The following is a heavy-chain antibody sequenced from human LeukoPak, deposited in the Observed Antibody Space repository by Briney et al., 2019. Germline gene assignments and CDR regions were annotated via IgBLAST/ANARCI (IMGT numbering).Heavy chain of an antibody. J-gene: IGHJ4*02. Sequence: SETLSLTCFVSGDSITSGSYYWSWIRQTAEKGLEWIGRIYMSGIPNYNPSLQSRVTIVISSSKSEFSLRLTSVTAADTAVYYCASSGFYGDHGFDYWGRGALVTVSS. CDR2: IYMSGIP. CDR1: GDSITSGSYY. CDR3: ASSGFYGDHGFDY. V-gene: IGHV4-61*02. D-gene: IGHD4-17*01.